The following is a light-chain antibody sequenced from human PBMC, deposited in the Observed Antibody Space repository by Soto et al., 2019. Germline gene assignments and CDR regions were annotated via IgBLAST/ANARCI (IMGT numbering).Light chain of an antibody. CDR2: DAS. V-gene: IGKV3-11*01. Sequence: EIVLTQSPATLSLSPGERATLSCRASQSVSSYLAWYQQKPGQAPRLLIYDASNRATGIPARFSGSGSGTDFTLTISSLEPEDFAVYYCQQRSNWPGAITVGGGTKVEIK. CDR1: QSVSSY. CDR3: QQRSNWPGAIT. J-gene: IGKJ4*01.